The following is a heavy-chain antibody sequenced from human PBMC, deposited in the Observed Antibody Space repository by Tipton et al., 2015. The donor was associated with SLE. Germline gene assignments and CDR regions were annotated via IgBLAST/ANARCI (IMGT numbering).Heavy chain of an antibody. J-gene: IGHJ5*02. CDR3: ARHDTNYGRNWFDP. CDR1: GGSLSSPIYY. D-gene: IGHD2-8*01. CDR2: IYYTGRT. V-gene: IGHV4-39*01. Sequence: TLSLTCTVSGGSLSSPIYYWGWIRQSPGKGLEWIGTIYYTGRTYYNPSLNSRVTMSVDTSKNHFSLKLSSVTAADTAVYYCARHDTNYGRNWFDPWGQGTLVTVSS.